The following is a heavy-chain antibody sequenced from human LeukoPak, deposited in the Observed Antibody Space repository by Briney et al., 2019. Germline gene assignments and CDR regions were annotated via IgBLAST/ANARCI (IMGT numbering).Heavy chain of an antibody. Sequence: GASVKVSCKASGYTFTSYDINWVRQATGQGLEWMGWMNPNSGNTGYAQKFQGRVTMTRNTSISTAYMELSSLRSEDTAVSYCARGPGRWLQLRGVYYFDYWGQGTLVTVSS. V-gene: IGHV1-8*01. CDR3: ARGPGRWLQLRGVYYFDY. CDR2: MNPNSGNT. J-gene: IGHJ4*02. D-gene: IGHD5-24*01. CDR1: GYTFTSYD.